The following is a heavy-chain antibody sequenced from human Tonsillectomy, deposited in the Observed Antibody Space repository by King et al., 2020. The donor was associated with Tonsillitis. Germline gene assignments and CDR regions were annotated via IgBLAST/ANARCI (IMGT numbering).Heavy chain of an antibody. J-gene: IGHJ5*02. CDR3: ARYGRGAVADQYNWFDP. D-gene: IGHD6-19*01. CDR1: GGSISSSSYY. Sequence: VQLQESGPGLVKPSETLSLTCTVSGGSISSSSYYWGWIRQPPGKGLEWIGSIYYSGSTYYNPSLKSRVTISVDTSKNQFSLKLSSVTAADTAVYYCARYGRGAVADQYNWFDPWGQGTLVTVSS. CDR2: IYYSGST. V-gene: IGHV4-39*07.